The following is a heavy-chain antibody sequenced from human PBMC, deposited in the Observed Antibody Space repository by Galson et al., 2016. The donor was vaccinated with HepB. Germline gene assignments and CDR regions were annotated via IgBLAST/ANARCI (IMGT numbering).Heavy chain of an antibody. D-gene: IGHD5-24*01. J-gene: IGHJ4*02. CDR2: IYWDDDK. CDR1: GFSLSSDRVG. V-gene: IGHV2-5*02. Sequence: PALVKPTQTLTLTCTFSGFSLSSDRVGVGWIRQPPGKALEWLALIYWDDDKRYSPSLKSRLTTTKDTSKNQVVLTMTNMDPVDTATYYCAHMRLQLWFFDYWGQGTLVTVSS. CDR3: AHMRLQLWFFDY.